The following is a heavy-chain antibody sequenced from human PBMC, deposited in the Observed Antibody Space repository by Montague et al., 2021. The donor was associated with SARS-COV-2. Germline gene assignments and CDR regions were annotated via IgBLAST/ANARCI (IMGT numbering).Heavy chain of an antibody. CDR1: GDSVISDKYY. J-gene: IGHJ5*02. CDR2: IYDSGST. Sequence: ETLSLTCTVTGDSVISDKYYWSWIRQHPGKGLEWIGFIYDSGSTSYNPSLHSRVTITIDTSKNQFSLNLMSVTPADTAVYYCVKGSGYPWGQGTLVTVSS. V-gene: IGHV4-61*01. CDR3: VKGSGYP. D-gene: IGHD3-22*01.